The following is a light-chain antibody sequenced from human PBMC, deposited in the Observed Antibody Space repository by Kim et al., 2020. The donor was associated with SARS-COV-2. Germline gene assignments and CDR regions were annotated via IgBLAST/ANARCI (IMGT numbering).Light chain of an antibody. V-gene: IGKV3-20*01. CDR2: DAS. J-gene: IGKJ2*01. CDR3: QQYGSAPNT. CDR1: QSVRNNY. Sequence: EIVLTQSPGTLSLSPGERATLSCRASQSVRNNYLAWYQQKPGQVHRLLIYDASIRATGIPDRFSASGSGTDFTLTISRLEPEDSAVYYCQQYGSAPNTFAQGTKREI.